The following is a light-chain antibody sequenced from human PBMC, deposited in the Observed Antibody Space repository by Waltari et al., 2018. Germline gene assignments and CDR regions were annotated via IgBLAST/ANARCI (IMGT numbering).Light chain of an antibody. CDR1: QTVLYSSNNKNF. J-gene: IGKJ2*01. CDR3: QHYYRTPPA. CDR2: WAS. V-gene: IGKV4-1*01. Sequence: DIVMTQSPDSLAVSLGERATINCQSSQTVLYSSNNKNFLAWYQQKAGQPPKLLINWASTREFGVRDRVSGSGSDTDFTLSSSNLQDEAAAVYYHQHYYRTPPALGKGAKLEIK.